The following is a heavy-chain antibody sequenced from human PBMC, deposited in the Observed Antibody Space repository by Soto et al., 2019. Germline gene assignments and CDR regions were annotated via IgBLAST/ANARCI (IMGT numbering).Heavy chain of an antibody. CDR1: GGAISSYY. CDR3: AQGDYHDSVTYYRSEYYFDY. V-gene: IGHV4-59*01. J-gene: IGHJ4*02. D-gene: IGHD3-22*01. Sequence: QVQLQESGPGLVKPSETLSLTCTVSGGAISSYYWSWIRQSPGERLEWIGYINYSGSTNYNPSLNPRGTIGLDRPYIQFSLGVSSVTAADTAVYYWAQGDYHDSVTYYRSEYYFDYWGQGALVTVSS. CDR2: INYSGST.